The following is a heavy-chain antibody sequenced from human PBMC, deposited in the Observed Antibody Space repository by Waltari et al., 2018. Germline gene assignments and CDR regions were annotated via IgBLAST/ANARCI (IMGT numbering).Heavy chain of an antibody. CDR1: GFSFDDYN. J-gene: IGHJ6*01. CDR3: AKGTSYKFWPPSHPLFYGLD. CDR2: INWDGTDI. D-gene: IGHD3-3*01. Sequence: EVQLVESGGVGVQPGGSLRLSCAASGFSFDDYNMHWVRQVPGKGLEWVSMINWDGTDIHYADSVKGRFTISRDSVKTTLYLEMNTLRPEDSALYYCAKGTSYKFWPPSHPLFYGLD. V-gene: IGHV3-43D*03.